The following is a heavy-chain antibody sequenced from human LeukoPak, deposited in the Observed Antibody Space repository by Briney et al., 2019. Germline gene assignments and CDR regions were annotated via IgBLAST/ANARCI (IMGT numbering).Heavy chain of an antibody. CDR3: AKDMGWSGYYIDY. CDR2: ISWNSGSI. D-gene: IGHD3-3*01. V-gene: IGHV3-9*01. CDR1: GFTFDDYA. J-gene: IGHJ4*02. Sequence: GGSLRLSCAASGFTFDDYAMHWVRQAPGEGLEWVSGISWNSGSIGYADSVKGRFTISRDNAKNSLYLQMNSLRAEDTALYYCAKDMGWSGYYIDYWGQGTLVTVSS.